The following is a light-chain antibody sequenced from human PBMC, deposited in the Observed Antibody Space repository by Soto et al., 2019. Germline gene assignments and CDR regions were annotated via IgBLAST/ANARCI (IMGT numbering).Light chain of an antibody. CDR1: QSVSSSY. CDR2: GAF. J-gene: IGKJ2*03. CDR3: QQYSTSPQS. Sequence: EIVLTQSPGTLSLSPGERATLSCRASQSVSSSYLAWYQQKPGQAPRLLIYGAFRRATGIPDRFGGSGSGTDFTLTISRLEPEDFAVYFCQQYSTSPQSFGQGTKVEIK. V-gene: IGKV3-20*01.